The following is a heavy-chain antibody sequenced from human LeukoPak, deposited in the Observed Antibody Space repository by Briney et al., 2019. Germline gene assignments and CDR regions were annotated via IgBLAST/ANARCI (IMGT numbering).Heavy chain of an antibody. V-gene: IGHV3-7*01. CDR3: ARGGSYSWFDS. J-gene: IGHJ5*01. CDR2: IKQDGSEK. Sequence: GGSLRLSCAASGYTFNNYWMNWVRQAPGKGLEWVIAIKQDGSEKYYVDSVKGRFTISRDNAKNSLCLQMNSLRAEDTAVYYCARGGSYSWFDSWGQGTPVTVSS. CDR1: GYTFNNYW.